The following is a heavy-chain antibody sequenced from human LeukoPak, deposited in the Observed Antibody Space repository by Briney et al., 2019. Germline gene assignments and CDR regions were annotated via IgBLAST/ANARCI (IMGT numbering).Heavy chain of an antibody. D-gene: IGHD2-15*01. V-gene: IGHV3-74*01. CDR1: GFTFDDYA. CDR2: INPDGSST. CDR3: ATWSATGRGSLMCN. J-gene: IGHJ4*02. Sequence: GRSLRLSCAASGFTFDDYAMHWVRHAPGKGLVWVSRINPDGSSTNYADSVKGRFTISRDNAKNTLYLQMNSLRAEDTAVYYCATWSATGRGSLMCNWGQGTLVTVSS.